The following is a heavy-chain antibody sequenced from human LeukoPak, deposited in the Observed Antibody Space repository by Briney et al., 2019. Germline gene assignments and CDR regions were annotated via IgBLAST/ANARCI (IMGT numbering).Heavy chain of an antibody. CDR1: GFTFSSYE. J-gene: IGHJ4*02. Sequence: SGGSLLLSCAASGFTFSSYEMNWVRQAPGKGLEWVSYISSSGSTIYYADSVKGRFTISRDNAKNSLYLQMNSLRAEDTAVYYCARSGAVAGTTDYWGQGTLVTVSS. D-gene: IGHD6-19*01. CDR2: ISSSGSTI. V-gene: IGHV3-48*03. CDR3: ARSGAVAGTTDY.